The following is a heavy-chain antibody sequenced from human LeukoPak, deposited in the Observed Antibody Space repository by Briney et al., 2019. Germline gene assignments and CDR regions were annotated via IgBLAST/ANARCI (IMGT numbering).Heavy chain of an antibody. CDR1: GFTFSSYW. J-gene: IGHJ4*02. D-gene: IGHD3-3*01. Sequence: PGGSLRLSCAPSGFTFSSYWMSWVRQAPGKGLEWVANIKQDGSEKYYVDSVKGRFTISRDNAKNSLYLQMNSLRAEDTAVYYCARSTAYDFWSGYYGPAGYWGQGTLVTVSS. CDR2: IKQDGSEK. V-gene: IGHV3-7*01. CDR3: ARSTAYDFWSGYYGPAGY.